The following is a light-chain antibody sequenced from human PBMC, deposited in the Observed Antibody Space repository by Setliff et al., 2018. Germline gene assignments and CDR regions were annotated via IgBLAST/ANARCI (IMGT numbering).Light chain of an antibody. V-gene: IGLV2-11*01. J-gene: IGLJ1*01. CDR3: CPYAGRYTPYV. Sequence: QSALTQPRSVSGSPGQSVTISCTGTSSDVGGYNYVSWYQQHPGKAPKLMISDVSKRPSGVPDRFSGSKSGTTASLTISGLQAEDEADYYCCPYAGRYTPYVFGTGTKVTVL. CDR1: SSDVGGYNY. CDR2: DVS.